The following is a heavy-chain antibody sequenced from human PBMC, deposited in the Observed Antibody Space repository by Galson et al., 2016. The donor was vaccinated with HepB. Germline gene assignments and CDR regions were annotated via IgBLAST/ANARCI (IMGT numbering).Heavy chain of an antibody. CDR1: GFILSDYY. J-gene: IGHJ4*02. CDR2: TRSRARSHTT. V-gene: IGHV3-72*01. Sequence: SLRLSCAASGFILSDYYMDWVRQAPGKGLEWVGRTRSRARSHTTDYAASVKGRFIISRDNSRSLVYLQMNGLKADDTAVYYCTRTGLGDFDYWGRGILVTVSS. CDR3: TRTGLGDFDY.